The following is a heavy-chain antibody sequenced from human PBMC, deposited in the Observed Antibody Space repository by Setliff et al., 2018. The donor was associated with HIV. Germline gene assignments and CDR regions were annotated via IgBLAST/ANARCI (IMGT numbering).Heavy chain of an antibody. J-gene: IGHJ5*02. Sequence: GASVKVSCKSSGYPFADHYLHWVRQAPGQGLQWMGWINPRSGVTKYAQNFQGRFIMTTDTTINTAYMQLERLTSDDTALYYCARLNSYGSERIWLDPWGQGTQVTVSS. CDR2: INPRSGVT. CDR1: GYPFADHY. V-gene: IGHV1-2*02. CDR3: ARLNSYGSERIWLDP. D-gene: IGHD3-10*01.